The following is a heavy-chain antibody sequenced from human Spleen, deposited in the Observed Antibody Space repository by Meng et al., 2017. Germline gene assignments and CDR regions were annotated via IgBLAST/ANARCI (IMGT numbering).Heavy chain of an antibody. V-gene: IGHV1-46*01. Sequence: QVQLVQSGAEVTKPGASLKLACDTSGLTFTTYFLHWLRQAPGQGLQWMGLFNPNGDVTTYSPRFQGRITLTGDTSTSTLYMELSSLTSDDTAVYYCARDMPMTCYFDQWGQGTLVTVSS. CDR1: GLTFTTYF. CDR3: ARDMPMTCYFDQ. D-gene: IGHD3-16*01. J-gene: IGHJ4*03. CDR2: FNPNGDVT.